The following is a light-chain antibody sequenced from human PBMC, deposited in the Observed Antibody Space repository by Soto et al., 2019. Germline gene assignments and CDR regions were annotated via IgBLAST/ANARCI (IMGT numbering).Light chain of an antibody. CDR2: GAS. CDR1: QSVSSN. V-gene: IGKV3-15*01. CDR3: QQSNSYSGT. J-gene: IGKJ1*01. Sequence: EILMTQYPATLSGSTGERATLSCGASQSVSSNLAWYQKKPGQAPRLLIYGASTRAAGIPARFSGSASGTELTITISSMKNDDFDTYYCQQSNSYSGTFGQGTKVDIK.